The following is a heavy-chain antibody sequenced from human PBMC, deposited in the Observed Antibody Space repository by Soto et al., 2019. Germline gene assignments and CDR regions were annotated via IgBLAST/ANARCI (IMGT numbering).Heavy chain of an antibody. V-gene: IGHV1-18*04. J-gene: IGHJ4*02. CDR3: ASDIAVADPFDY. D-gene: IGHD6-19*01. Sequence: QVQLVQSGAEVKKPGASVKVSCKASGYTFTSYGISWVRQAPGQGLEWVGWISAYNGNTNYAQKLQGRVTMTTDTSTSTAYRELRSLRSDDTAVYYCASDIAVADPFDYWGQGPLVTVSS. CDR2: ISAYNGNT. CDR1: GYTFTSYG.